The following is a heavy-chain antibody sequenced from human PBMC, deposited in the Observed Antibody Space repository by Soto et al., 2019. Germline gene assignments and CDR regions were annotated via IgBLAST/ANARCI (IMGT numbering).Heavy chain of an antibody. J-gene: IGHJ4*02. V-gene: IGHV3-30*18. D-gene: IGHD4-17*01. CDR3: AKDRNDYGDLPWY. CDR1: GFTFSSYG. Sequence: ESGGGVVQPGRSLRLSCAASGFTFSSYGMHWVRQAPGKGLEWVAVISYDGSNKYYADSVKGRFTISRDNSKNTLYLQMNSLRAEDTAVYYCAKDRNDYGDLPWYWGQGTLVTVSS. CDR2: ISYDGSNK.